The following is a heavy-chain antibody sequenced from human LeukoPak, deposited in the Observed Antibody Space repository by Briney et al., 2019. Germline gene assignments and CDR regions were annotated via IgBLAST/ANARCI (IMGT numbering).Heavy chain of an antibody. CDR2: IIPIFGTA. V-gene: IGHV1-69*13. D-gene: IGHD4-23*01. J-gene: IGHJ6*02. Sequence: SVKVSCTASGGTFSSYAISWVRQAPGQGLEWMGGIIPIFGTANYAQKFQGRVTITADESTSTAYMELSSLRSEDTAVYYCARVGKRYYYYGMDVWGQGTTVTVSS. CDR1: GGTFSSYA. CDR3: ARVGKRYYYYGMDV.